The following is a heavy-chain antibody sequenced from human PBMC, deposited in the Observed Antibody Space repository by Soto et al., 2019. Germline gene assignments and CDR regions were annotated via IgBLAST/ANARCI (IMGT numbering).Heavy chain of an antibody. D-gene: IGHD3-22*01. Sequence: QVQLQESGPGLVKPSETLSLTCAVSGDSIISYYCMWIRQPPGKALEYIGYLYYGRSANYNPSLKSRVTMSVDTSTNQCSLTLSSMTAADPAVYYCALRSMSVVPEYWGQGTLVTVSS. CDR3: ALRSMSVVPEY. CDR1: GDSIISYY. V-gene: IGHV4-59*01. CDR2: LYYGRSA. J-gene: IGHJ4*02.